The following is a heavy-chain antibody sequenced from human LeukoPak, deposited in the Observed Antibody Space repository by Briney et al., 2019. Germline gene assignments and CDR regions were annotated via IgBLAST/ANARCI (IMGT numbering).Heavy chain of an antibody. J-gene: IGHJ4*02. V-gene: IGHV3-30*18. Sequence: GGSLRLSCAVSGFTFSSCGMHWVRQAPGKGREGVADISYDGRKIYYGDSVKGRFTISRDNSNNTLYLQMTGLRPEDTAVYYCAKDFGDYGDYDPPTYWGQGTLVSVSS. CDR2: ISYDGRKI. D-gene: IGHD4-17*01. CDR3: AKDFGDYGDYDPPTY. CDR1: GFTFSSCG.